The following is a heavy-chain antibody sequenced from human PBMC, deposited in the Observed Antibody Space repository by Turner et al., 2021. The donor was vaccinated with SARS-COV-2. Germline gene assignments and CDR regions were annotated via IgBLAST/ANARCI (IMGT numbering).Heavy chain of an antibody. CDR1: GFTFSSYA. J-gene: IGHJ6*02. Sequence: VQLVESGGGLVQPGGSLRLSCAASGFTFSSYAMHWVRQAPGKGLEWVAVISYDGSHKYYADSVKGRFTISRDNSKNTLYLQMNSLRAEDTAVYYCARAQDSSGYYVFYYYGMDVWGQGTTVTVSS. V-gene: IGHV3-30-3*01. CDR2: ISYDGSHK. CDR3: ARAQDSSGYYVFYYYGMDV. D-gene: IGHD3-22*01.